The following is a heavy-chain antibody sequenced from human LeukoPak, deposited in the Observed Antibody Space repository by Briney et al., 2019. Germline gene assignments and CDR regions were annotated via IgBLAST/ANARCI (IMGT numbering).Heavy chain of an antibody. CDR1: GGSTSSSSYY. J-gene: IGHJ4*02. D-gene: IGHD6-19*01. CDR2: IYYSGST. Sequence: NTSETLSLTCTVSGGSTSSSSYYWGWIRQPPGKGLEWIGSIYYSGSTYYNPSLKSRVTISVDTSKNQFSLKLSSVTAADTAVYCCARLRYSSGWYPGFVDYWGQGTLVTVSS. CDR3: ARLRYSSGWYPGFVDY. V-gene: IGHV4-39*01.